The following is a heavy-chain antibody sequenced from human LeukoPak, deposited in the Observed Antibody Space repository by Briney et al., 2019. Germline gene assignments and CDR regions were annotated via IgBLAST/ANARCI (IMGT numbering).Heavy chain of an antibody. CDR1: GDSVSNNSAT. Sequence: SQTLSLTCAISGDSVSNNSATWNWIRQSPSRGLEWLGRTYYRSKWYIDYAVSVKSRRTINPGTSKNQFSLQLNSVTPEDTAVYYCARAYSSGKDYYFDYWGQGTLVTVSS. J-gene: IGHJ4*02. CDR3: ARAYSSGKDYYFDY. V-gene: IGHV6-1*01. D-gene: IGHD6-19*01. CDR2: TYYRSKWYI.